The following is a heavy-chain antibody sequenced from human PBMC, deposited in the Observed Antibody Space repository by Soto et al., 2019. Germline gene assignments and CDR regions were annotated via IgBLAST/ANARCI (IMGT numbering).Heavy chain of an antibody. D-gene: IGHD3-22*01. J-gene: IGHJ6*02. CDR1: GFTFSYYS. CDR2: ISSSSSYI. V-gene: IGHV3-21*01. Sequence: EVQLVESGGGLVKPGGSLRLSCAASGFTFSYYSMNWVRQAPGKGLEWVSSISSSSSYISYADSVKGRFTISRDNAKNXVYLQMNSLRAEDTAVYYGARVVDYYDPYYYYGMDVWGQGTTVTVSS. CDR3: ARVVDYYDPYYYYGMDV.